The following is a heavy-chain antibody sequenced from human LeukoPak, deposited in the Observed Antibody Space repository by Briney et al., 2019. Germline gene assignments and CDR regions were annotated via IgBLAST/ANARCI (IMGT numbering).Heavy chain of an antibody. CDR1: GFSLSTSGVG. V-gene: IGHV2-5*02. CDR2: IYWDDDK. Sequence: SGPTLANPTQTLTLTCTFSGFSLSTSGVGVGWIRQPPGKALEWLALIYWDDDKRYSPSLKSRLTITKDTSKNQVVLTMTNMDPVDTATYYCAHQPITYYYDSSGYGDFRAFDYWGQGTLVTVSS. D-gene: IGHD3-22*01. J-gene: IGHJ4*02. CDR3: AHQPITYYYDSSGYGDFRAFDY.